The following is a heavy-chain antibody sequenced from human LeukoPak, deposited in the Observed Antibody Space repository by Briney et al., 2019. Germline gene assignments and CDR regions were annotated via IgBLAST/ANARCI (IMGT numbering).Heavy chain of an antibody. J-gene: IGHJ4*02. CDR1: GGSIDTYY. D-gene: IGHD1-26*01. CDR2: VFHTGST. V-gene: IGHV4-59*01. Sequence: SETLSLTCTVSGGSIDTYYWNWIRQPPGQGLDWIGYVFHTGSTNYNPSLMSRVTISVDTSKNQFSLKLSSVTAADTAVYYCARDRGSQPFIDYWGQGTLVTVSS. CDR3: ARDRGSQPFIDY.